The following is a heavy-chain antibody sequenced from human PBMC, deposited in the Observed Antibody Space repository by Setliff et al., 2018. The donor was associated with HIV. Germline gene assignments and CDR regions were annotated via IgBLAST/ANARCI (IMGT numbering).Heavy chain of an antibody. CDR1: GGSMNSYY. V-gene: IGHV4-59*05. D-gene: IGHD1-1*01. CDR2: VYYSGST. CDR3: ARLRGLNLEPFDY. J-gene: IGHJ4*02. Sequence: SETLSLTCTVSGGSMNSYYWNWIRQPPGKGLEWIGSVYYSGSTYYNPSLKSRLTISVDTSTNKFSLKLSSVTAADTAVYYCARLRGLNLEPFDYWGQGTLVTVSS.